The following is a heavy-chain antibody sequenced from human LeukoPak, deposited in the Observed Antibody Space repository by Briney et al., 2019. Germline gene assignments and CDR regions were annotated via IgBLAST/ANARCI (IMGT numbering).Heavy chain of an antibody. CDR1: GGSISSSDYY. CDR3: ARHRRYYGSGSYYSDFDS. V-gene: IGHV4-39*01. J-gene: IGHJ4*02. D-gene: IGHD3-10*01. CDR2: IFYSGST. Sequence: SETLSLTCTVSGGSISSSDYYWGWLRQPPGKGLEWIVSIFYSGSTYYNPSLKSPVTISADMSKNYFSLRLSSVTAADTATYYCARHRRYYGSGSYYSDFDSWGQGILVTVSS.